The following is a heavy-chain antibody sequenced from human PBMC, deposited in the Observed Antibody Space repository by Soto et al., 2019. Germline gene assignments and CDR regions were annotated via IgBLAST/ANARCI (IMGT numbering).Heavy chain of an antibody. Sequence: ASVKVSCKASGGTFSSYAISWVRQAPGQGLEWMGGIIPIFGTANYAQKFQGRVTITADESTSTAYMELSSLRSEDTAVYYCARDFAQGDSSGYWGQGTLVTVSS. CDR3: ARDFAQGDSSGY. D-gene: IGHD3-22*01. V-gene: IGHV1-69*13. CDR2: IIPIFGTA. CDR1: GGTFSSYA. J-gene: IGHJ4*02.